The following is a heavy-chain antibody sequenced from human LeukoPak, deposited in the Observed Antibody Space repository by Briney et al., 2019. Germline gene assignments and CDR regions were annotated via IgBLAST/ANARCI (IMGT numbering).Heavy chain of an antibody. V-gene: IGHV3-66*01. D-gene: IGHD6-13*01. Sequence: GGSLRLSCSASGFTVSNNYMTWVRQAPGKGLEWVSIYSDGTTYYADSVKGRFTISRDNSKNTLYLQMNTLRAEDTAVYYCARDTGTGIAAAGPWGQGTLVTVSS. CDR3: ARDTGTGIAAAGP. CDR2: YSDGTT. CDR1: GFTVSNNY. J-gene: IGHJ5*02.